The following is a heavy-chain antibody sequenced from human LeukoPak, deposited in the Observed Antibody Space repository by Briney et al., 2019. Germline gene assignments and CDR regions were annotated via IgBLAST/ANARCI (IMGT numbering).Heavy chain of an antibody. Sequence: GGSLRLSCAASGFTFTTYWMGWVRQAPGKGLEWVATIKLDGSEEYYVDSVKGRFTISRDNAKTSLYLQMNSLRAKDTAVYFCARIRQLRFPATFDYWGQGTLVTVSS. J-gene: IGHJ4*02. CDR2: IKLDGSEE. CDR1: GFTFTTYW. CDR3: ARIRQLRFPATFDY. V-gene: IGHV3-7*01. D-gene: IGHD1-1*01.